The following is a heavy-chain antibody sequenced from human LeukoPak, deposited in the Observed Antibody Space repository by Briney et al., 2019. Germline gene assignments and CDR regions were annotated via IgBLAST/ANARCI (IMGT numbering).Heavy chain of an antibody. V-gene: IGHV1-2*02. Sequence: ASVKVSCKASGYTFTGYYMHWVRQAPGQGLEWMGWINPNSGGTNYAQKFQGRVTKTRDTSISTAYMELSRLRSDDTAVYYCARDSLTITAYYDFWSGYYNNWFDPWGQGTLVTVSS. CDR2: INPNSGGT. D-gene: IGHD3-3*01. CDR3: ARDSLTITAYYDFWSGYYNNWFDP. J-gene: IGHJ5*02. CDR1: GYTFTGYY.